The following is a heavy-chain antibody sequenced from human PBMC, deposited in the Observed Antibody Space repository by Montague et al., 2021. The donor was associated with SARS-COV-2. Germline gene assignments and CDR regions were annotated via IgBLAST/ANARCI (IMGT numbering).Heavy chain of an antibody. D-gene: IGHD3-10*01. V-gene: IGHV4-61*01. J-gene: IGHJ5*02. CDR2: IDYGGSP. CDR3: ASYWQGGSGRGS. Sequence: SQTLSLTCTVSGVSVSNRYTHWSRIRQSPGKGLEWIGHIDYGGSPNYSPSLHSRVTISLDTSKNQLSLRLNSATAADTAAYYCASYWQGGSGRGSWGQGTLVTVSS. CDR1: GVSVSNRYTH.